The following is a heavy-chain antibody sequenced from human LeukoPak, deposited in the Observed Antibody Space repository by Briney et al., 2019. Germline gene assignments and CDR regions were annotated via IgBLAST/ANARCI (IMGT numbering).Heavy chain of an antibody. CDR2: IKQDGSEK. CDR3: ARVWVGLGYYFDY. Sequence: GGFLRLSCAASGFTFSSYWMSWVRQAPGKGLEWVANIKQDGSEKYYVDSVKGRFTISRDNAKNSLYLQMNSLRAEDTAVYYCARVWVGLGYYFDYWGQGTLVTVSS. V-gene: IGHV3-7*01. CDR1: GFTFSSYW. D-gene: IGHD3-16*01. J-gene: IGHJ4*02.